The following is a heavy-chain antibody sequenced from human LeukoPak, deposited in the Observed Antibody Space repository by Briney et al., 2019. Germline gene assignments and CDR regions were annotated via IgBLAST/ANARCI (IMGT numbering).Heavy chain of an antibody. V-gene: IGHV3-23*01. J-gene: IGHJ4*02. Sequence: GGSLRLSCAASGFTFSNYAMSWVRQAPGKGLEWVSSLSTSGVSTYYADSVKGRFTISRDNSKNTLYLQMTSLRADDTAVYYCANDFTPYGSGSFFDYWGQGTLVTVSS. D-gene: IGHD3-10*01. CDR2: LSTSGVST. CDR3: ANDFTPYGSGSFFDY. CDR1: GFTFSNYA.